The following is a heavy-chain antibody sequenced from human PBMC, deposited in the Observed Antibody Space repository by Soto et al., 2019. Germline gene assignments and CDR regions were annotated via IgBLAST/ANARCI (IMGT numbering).Heavy chain of an antibody. V-gene: IGHV3-23*01. CDR3: AKELSYDYGRGRAFDI. J-gene: IGHJ3*02. D-gene: IGHD3-16*01. CDR2: ISGSGGST. CDR1: GFTFSSYA. Sequence: GGSLRLSCAASGFTFSSYAMRWVRQAPGKGLEWVSAISGSGGSTYYADSVKGRFTISRDNSKNTLYLQMNSLSAEDTAVYYCAKELSYDYGRGRAFDIWGQGTMVTVSS.